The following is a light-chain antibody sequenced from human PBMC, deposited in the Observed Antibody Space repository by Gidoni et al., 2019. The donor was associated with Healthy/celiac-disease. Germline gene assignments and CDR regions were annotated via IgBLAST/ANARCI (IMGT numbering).Light chain of an antibody. CDR1: SSDVGCYNL. J-gene: IGLJ2*01. Sequence: QSALTQPAPVSGSPGQSITISCTGTSSDVGCYNLVSWYQQHPGKAPKLMIYEVSKRPSGVSNRFSGSKSGNTASLTISGLQAEDEADYYCCSYAGSVVFGGGTKLTVL. CDR2: EVS. CDR3: CSYAGSVV. V-gene: IGLV2-23*02.